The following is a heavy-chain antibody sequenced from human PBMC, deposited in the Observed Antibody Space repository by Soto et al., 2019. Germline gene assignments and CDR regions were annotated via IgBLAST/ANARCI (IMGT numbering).Heavy chain of an antibody. CDR3: ARHHDS. CDR2: INYSGST. Sequence: SETLSLTCTVSGGSISGYYWSWIRQPPGKRLEWIGYINYSGSTNYNPSLKGRVTISVDTSKKQFSLNLGSVTAADTAVYYCARHHDSWGQGTLVTVSS. V-gene: IGHV4-59*01. CDR1: GGSISGYY. J-gene: IGHJ4*02.